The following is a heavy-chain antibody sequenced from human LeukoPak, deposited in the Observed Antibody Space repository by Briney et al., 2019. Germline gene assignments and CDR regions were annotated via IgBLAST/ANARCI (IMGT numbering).Heavy chain of an antibody. Sequence: SVKVSCKASGGTFSSYAISWVRQAPGQGLEWMGRIIPILGIANYAQKSQGRVTITADKSTSTAYMELSSLRSEDTAVYYCARDEPGRYSLIFDYWGQGTLVTVSS. V-gene: IGHV1-69*04. J-gene: IGHJ4*02. CDR2: IIPILGIA. CDR1: GGTFSSYA. CDR3: ARDEPGRYSLIFDY. D-gene: IGHD5-18*01.